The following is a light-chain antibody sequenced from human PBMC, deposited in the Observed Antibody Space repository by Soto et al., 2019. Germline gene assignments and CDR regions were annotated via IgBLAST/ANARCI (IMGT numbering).Light chain of an antibody. Sequence: QSALTQPASVSGSPGQSITISCTGTSSVVGGYNYVSWYQQHPGKAPKLMIYDVSNRPSGVSNRFSGSKSGNTASLTISGLQAEDEAYYYCSSYTSSSTPLVFGGGTKLTVL. V-gene: IGLV2-14*01. J-gene: IGLJ2*01. CDR1: SSVVGGYNY. CDR3: SSYTSSSTPLV. CDR2: DVS.